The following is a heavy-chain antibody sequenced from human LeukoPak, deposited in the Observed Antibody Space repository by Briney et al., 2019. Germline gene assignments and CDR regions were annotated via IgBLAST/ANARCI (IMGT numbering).Heavy chain of an antibody. J-gene: IGHJ4*02. CDR1: GFTFSSYW. CDR2: IKQDGSEK. CDR3: ASWAGAAAGFSGPLDY. Sequence: GGSLRLSCAASGFTFSSYWMSWVRQAPGKGLEWVANIKQDGSEKYYVDSVKGRFTISRDNAKNSLYLQMNSLRAEDTAVYYCASWAGAAAGFSGPLDYWGQGTLVTVSS. D-gene: IGHD6-13*01. V-gene: IGHV3-7*01.